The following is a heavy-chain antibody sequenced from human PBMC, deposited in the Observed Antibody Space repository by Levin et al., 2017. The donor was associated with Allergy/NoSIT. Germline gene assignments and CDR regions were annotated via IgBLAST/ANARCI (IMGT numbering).Heavy chain of an antibody. CDR3: ARRFTRYNWNYGLRGWFDP. J-gene: IGHJ5*02. V-gene: IGHV4-34*01. D-gene: IGHD1-7*01. Sequence: PSETLSLTCAVYGGSFSGYYWSWIRQPPGKGLEWIGEINHSGSTNYNPSLKSRVTISVDTSKNQFSLKLSSVTAADTAVYYCARRFTRYNWNYGLRGWFDPWGQGTLVTVSS. CDR2: INHSGST. CDR1: GGSFSGYY.